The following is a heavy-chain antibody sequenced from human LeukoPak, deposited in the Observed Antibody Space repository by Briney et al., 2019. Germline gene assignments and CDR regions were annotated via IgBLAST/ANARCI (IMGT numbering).Heavy chain of an antibody. Sequence: ASVKVSCKASGYTFTSYAISWVRQAPGQGLEWMGWISAYNGNTNYAQKLQGRVTMTTDTSTSTAYMELRSLRSDDTAVYYCASHLSVVGANYMDVWGKGTTVTVSS. V-gene: IGHV1-18*01. CDR2: ISAYNGNT. CDR1: GYTFTSYA. D-gene: IGHD1-26*01. J-gene: IGHJ6*03. CDR3: ASHLSVVGANYMDV.